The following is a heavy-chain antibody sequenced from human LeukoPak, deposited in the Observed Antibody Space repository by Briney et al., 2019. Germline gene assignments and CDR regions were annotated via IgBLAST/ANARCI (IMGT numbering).Heavy chain of an antibody. CDR3: ARAQTYGDSRLLLDY. V-gene: IGHV3-20*04. CDR2: INWNGGST. Sequence: GGSLRLSCAASGFTFGNYGMSWVRQAPGKGLEWVSGINWNGGSTDYADSVEGRFTIFRDNAKNSQYLQMNSLRVEDTALYYCARAQTYGDSRLLLDYWGQGTLVTVSS. D-gene: IGHD4-17*01. CDR1: GFTFGNYG. J-gene: IGHJ4*02.